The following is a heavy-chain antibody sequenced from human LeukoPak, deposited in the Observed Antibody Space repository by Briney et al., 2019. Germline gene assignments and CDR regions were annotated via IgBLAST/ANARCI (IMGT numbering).Heavy chain of an antibody. V-gene: IGHV3-30-3*01. CDR3: ARQYSSSWYIRSGAFDI. D-gene: IGHD6-13*01. CDR1: GFTFSSYA. CDR2: ISYDGSNK. Sequence: GGSLRLSCAASGFTFSSYAMSWVRQAPGKGLEWVAVISYDGSNKYYADSVKGRFTISRDNSKNTLYLQMNSLRAEDTAVYYCARQYSSSWYIRSGAFDIWGQGTMVTVSS. J-gene: IGHJ3*02.